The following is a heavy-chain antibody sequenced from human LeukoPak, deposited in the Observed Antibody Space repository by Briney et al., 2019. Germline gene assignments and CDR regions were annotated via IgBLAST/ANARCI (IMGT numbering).Heavy chain of an antibody. D-gene: IGHD6-19*01. J-gene: IGHJ4*02. CDR2: IWYDGSNK. V-gene: IGHV3-33*01. Sequence: GGSLRLSCAASGFTFSSYGMHWVRQAPGKGLEWVAVIWYDGSNKYYADSVKGRFTISRDNSKNTLYLQMNSLRAEDTAVYYCARDRGITAVAGLDYWGQGALVTVSS. CDR3: ARDRGITAVAGLDY. CDR1: GFTFSSYG.